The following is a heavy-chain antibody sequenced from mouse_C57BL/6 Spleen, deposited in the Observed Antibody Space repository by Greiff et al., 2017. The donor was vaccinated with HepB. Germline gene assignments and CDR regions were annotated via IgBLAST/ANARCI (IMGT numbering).Heavy chain of an antibody. CDR2: IDPETGGT. CDR3: TRGSSPFDY. V-gene: IGHV1-15*01. Sequence: VQLQQSGAELVRPGASVTLSCKASGYTFTDYEMHWVKQTPVHGLEWIGAIDPETGGTAYNQKFKGKAILTADKSSSTAYMELRSLTSEDAAVYYCTRGSSPFDYWGQGTTLTVSS. CDR1: GYTFTDYE. D-gene: IGHD1-1*01. J-gene: IGHJ2*01.